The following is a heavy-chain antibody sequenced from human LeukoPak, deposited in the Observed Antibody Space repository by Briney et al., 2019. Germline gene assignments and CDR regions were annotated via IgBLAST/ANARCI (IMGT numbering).Heavy chain of an antibody. D-gene: IGHD3-3*01. Sequence: SQTLSLTCAISGDSVSSNSAAWNWIGQSPSRGLEWLGRTYYRSKWYNDYAVSVKSRITINPDTSKNQFSLQLNSVTPEDTAVYYCARGPNFNYDFWSGSRSGYDYWGQGTLVTVSS. J-gene: IGHJ4*02. CDR3: ARGPNFNYDFWSGSRSGYDY. V-gene: IGHV6-1*01. CDR1: GDSVSSNSAA. CDR2: TYYRSKWYN.